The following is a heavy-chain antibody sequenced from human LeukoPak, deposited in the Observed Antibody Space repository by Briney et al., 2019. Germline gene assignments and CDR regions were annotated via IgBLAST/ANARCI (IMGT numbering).Heavy chain of an antibody. J-gene: IGHJ3*02. CDR3: ARIVPAAIDAFDI. V-gene: IGHV1-46*01. CDR2: INPSGGST. D-gene: IGHD2-2*01. Sequence: ASVKVSYEASGYTFTSYYMHWVRQAPGQGLEWMGIINPSGGSTSYAQKFQGRVTMTRDMSTSTVYMELRSLRSDDTAVYYCARIVPAAIDAFDIWGQGTMVTVSS. CDR1: GYTFTSYY.